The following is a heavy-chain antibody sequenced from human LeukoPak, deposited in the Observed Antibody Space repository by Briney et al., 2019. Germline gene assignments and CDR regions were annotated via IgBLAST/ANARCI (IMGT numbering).Heavy chain of an antibody. CDR1: GYTLTELS. Sequence: ASVKVSCKVSGYTLTELSMHWVRQAPGKGLEWMGGFDHEDGETIYAQKFQGRVTMTEDTSTDTAYMELSSLRSEDTAVYYCATAQTTVTRGAFDYWGQGTLVTVSS. CDR3: ATAQTTVTRGAFDY. J-gene: IGHJ4*02. CDR2: FDHEDGET. V-gene: IGHV1-24*01. D-gene: IGHD4-17*01.